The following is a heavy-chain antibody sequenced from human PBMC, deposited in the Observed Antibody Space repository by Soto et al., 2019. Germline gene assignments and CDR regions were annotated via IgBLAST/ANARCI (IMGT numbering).Heavy chain of an antibody. CDR1: GGTFSSYS. J-gene: IGHJ4*02. CDR2: IIPILGIP. CDR3: AREAYCGGDCYSHCDY. D-gene: IGHD2-21*02. Sequence: QVRLVQSGAEVKKPGSSVKVSCKASGGTFSSYSISWVRQAPGQGLEWMGRIIPILGIPTYAQKFQGRVTITADKPTNTASVELSSLGSEDTAVYYCAREAYCGGDCYSHCDYWGQGTLVTVSS. V-gene: IGHV1-69*08.